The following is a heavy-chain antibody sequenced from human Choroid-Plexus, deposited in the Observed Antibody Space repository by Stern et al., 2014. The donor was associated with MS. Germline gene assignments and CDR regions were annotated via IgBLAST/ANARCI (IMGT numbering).Heavy chain of an antibody. Sequence: QVQLVQSGGGVVQPGRPLGLSCVASGFTFGSCAMHWVRQAPGKGLEWVAGVTYDGSDKYYADSVKGRFTISRDNYQNTLYMQMSSLRPEDTAVYYCAKDRQYLTYFFDHWGQGSLVTVSS. D-gene: IGHD2/OR15-2a*01. CDR3: AKDRQYLTYFFDH. J-gene: IGHJ5*02. V-gene: IGHV3-30*18. CDR2: VTYDGSDK. CDR1: GFTFGSCA.